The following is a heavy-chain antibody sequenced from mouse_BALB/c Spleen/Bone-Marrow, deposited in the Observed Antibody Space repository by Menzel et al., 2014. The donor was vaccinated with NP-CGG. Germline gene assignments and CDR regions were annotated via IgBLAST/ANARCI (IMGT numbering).Heavy chain of an antibody. CDR3: ARDRAYYRYDGYYYAMDY. Sequence: EVMLVESGGGLVKPGGPLKLSCAASGFTFSDYYMYWVRQTPEKRLEWVAIISDGGSYTYYPDSVKGRFTISRDNAKNNLYLQMSSLKSDDTAMYYCARDRAYYRYDGYYYAMDYWGQGTSVTVSS. CDR1: GFTFSDYY. V-gene: IGHV5-4*02. CDR2: ISDGGSYT. D-gene: IGHD2-14*01. J-gene: IGHJ4*01.